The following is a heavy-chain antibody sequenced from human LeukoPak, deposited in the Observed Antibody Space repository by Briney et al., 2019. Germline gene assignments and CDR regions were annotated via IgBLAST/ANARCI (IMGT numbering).Heavy chain of an antibody. CDR1: GGSISSYY. J-gene: IGHJ4*02. CDR3: ARVGDYGDYGSGLDY. V-gene: IGHV4-59*01. Sequence: PSETLSLTCTVSGGSISSYYWSWIRQPPGKGLEWIGYIYYSGSTNYNPSLKSRVTISVDTSKNQLSLKLSSVTAADTAVYYCARVGDYGDYGSGLDYWGQGTLVTVSS. CDR2: IYYSGST. D-gene: IGHD4-17*01.